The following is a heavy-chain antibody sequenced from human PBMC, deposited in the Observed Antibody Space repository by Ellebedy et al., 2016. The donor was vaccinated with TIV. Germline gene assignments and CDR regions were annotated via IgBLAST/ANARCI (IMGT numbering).Heavy chain of an antibody. CDR3: TRGGGSKFDY. CDR1: GYNFAGYY. J-gene: IGHJ4*02. D-gene: IGHD1-26*01. V-gene: IGHV1-2*02. CDR2: INSNSGGT. Sequence: ASVKVSXXASGYNFAGYYIHWVRQAPGQGLEWMGWINSNSGGTNYGQKFLGRVTMTRDTSISTVYMELSSLRSDDTAVYYCTRGGGSKFDYWGQGTLVTVSS.